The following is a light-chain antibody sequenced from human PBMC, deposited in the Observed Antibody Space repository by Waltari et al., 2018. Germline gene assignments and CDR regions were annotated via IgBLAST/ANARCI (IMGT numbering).Light chain of an antibody. J-gene: IGLJ2*01. CDR3: AAWDDSLIGVV. V-gene: IGLV1-36*01. CDR2: YDD. CDR1: SSNIGNNA. Sequence: QSVLTQPPSVSEAPRQRVTISCSGSSSNIGNNAVNWYQQLPGNAPKLLIYYDDRLPSGVSDRFSGSKSGTTAFLAISGLQSEDEADYYCAAWDDSLIGVVFGGGTKLTVL.